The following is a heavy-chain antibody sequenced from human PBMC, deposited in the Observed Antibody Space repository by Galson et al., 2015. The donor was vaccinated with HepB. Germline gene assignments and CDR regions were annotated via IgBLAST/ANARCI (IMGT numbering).Heavy chain of an antibody. CDR2: IYSDDTT. CDR3: ARVAVAGIYLDY. J-gene: IGHJ4*02. CDR1: GFTVSSDY. V-gene: IGHV3-66*02. Sequence: SLRLSCAASGFTVSSDYMTWVRQVPGKGLEWVSVIYSDDTTDYADSVKGRFTISRDNSKNTLYLQMNSLRAEDTAIFYCARVAVAGIYLDYWGRGTLVTVSS. D-gene: IGHD6-19*01.